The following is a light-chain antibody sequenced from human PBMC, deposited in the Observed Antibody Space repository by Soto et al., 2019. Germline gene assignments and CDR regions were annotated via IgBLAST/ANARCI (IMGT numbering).Light chain of an antibody. CDR2: GAS. CDR3: QQYGNSPRT. V-gene: IGKV3-20*01. CDR1: QNVNSNF. Sequence: EIVLTQSPGTLSLSPGERATLSCRASQNVNSNFLAWYQQKPGQAPSLLISGASNRATGIPDRFSGSGSGTDFTLTISRLEPEDFAVYYCQQYGNSPRTFGQGTKMDIK. J-gene: IGKJ1*01.